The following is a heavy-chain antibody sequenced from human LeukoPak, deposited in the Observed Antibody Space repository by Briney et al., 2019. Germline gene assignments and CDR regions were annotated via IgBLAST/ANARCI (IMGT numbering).Heavy chain of an antibody. CDR2: IYYSVST. CDR3: AREGRDSYDSSGYSPDY. CDR1: GGSIRSSNYY. Sequence: SETLSLTCTVSGGSIRSSNYYWGWVRQPPGKGLEWIGTIYYSVSTYYNPSLKSRVTISVDTSKNQFSLKLTSMTAADTAVYYCAREGRDSYDSSGYSPDYWGQGALVTVSS. J-gene: IGHJ4*02. V-gene: IGHV4-39*07. D-gene: IGHD3-22*01.